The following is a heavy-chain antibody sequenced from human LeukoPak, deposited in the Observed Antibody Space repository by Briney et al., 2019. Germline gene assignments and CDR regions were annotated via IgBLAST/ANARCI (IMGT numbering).Heavy chain of an antibody. CDR3: AKDGPQPDVLRYFDWSIEYYFDY. CDR2: ISGSGGST. Sequence: PGGCLRLSCAASGFTFSSYAMSWGRQAPGKGLEWGSAISGSGGSTYYADSVKGRFTISRDNSKNTLYLQMNSLRAEDTAVYYCAKDGPQPDVLRYFDWSIEYYFDYWGQGTLVTVSS. J-gene: IGHJ4*02. D-gene: IGHD3-9*01. V-gene: IGHV3-23*01. CDR1: GFTFSSYA.